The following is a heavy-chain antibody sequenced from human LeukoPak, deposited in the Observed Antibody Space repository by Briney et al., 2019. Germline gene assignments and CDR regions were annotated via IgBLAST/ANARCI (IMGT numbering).Heavy chain of an antibody. CDR1: SGSFSGYY. CDR3: ARADYVWGSYRTRYYFDY. J-gene: IGHJ4*02. CDR2: INHSGST. D-gene: IGHD3-16*02. Sequence: SETLSHTCAVYSGSFSGYYWSWIRQPPGKGLEWIGEINHSGSTNYNPSLKSRVTISVDTSKNQFSLKLSSVTAADTAGYYCARADYVWGSYRTRYYFDYWGQGTLVTVSS. V-gene: IGHV4-34*01.